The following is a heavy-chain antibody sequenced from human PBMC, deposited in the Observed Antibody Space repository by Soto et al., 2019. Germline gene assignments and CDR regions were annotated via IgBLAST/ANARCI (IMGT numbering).Heavy chain of an antibody. CDR1: GGSFSGYY. CDR2: INHSGST. CDR3: ARVVTARIDY. D-gene: IGHD2-21*02. Sequence: SETLSLTCAVYGGSFSGYYWSWIRQPPGKGLEWIGEINHSGSTNYNPSLKSRVTISVDTSKNQFSLKLSSVTAADTAVYYCARVVTARIDYWGQGTLVTVSS. J-gene: IGHJ4*02. V-gene: IGHV4-34*01.